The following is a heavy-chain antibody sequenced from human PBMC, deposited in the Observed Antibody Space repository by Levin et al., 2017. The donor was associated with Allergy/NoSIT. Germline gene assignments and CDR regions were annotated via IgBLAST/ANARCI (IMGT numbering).Heavy chain of an antibody. J-gene: IGHJ1*01. CDR2: INHSGST. CDR1: GGSFSGYY. V-gene: IGHV4-34*01. D-gene: IGHD6-13*01. CDR3: AGGPYYSSSWYWARDAEYFQH. Sequence: SETLSLTCAVYGGSFSGYYWSWIRQPPGKGLEWIGEINHSGSTNYNPSLKSRVTISVDTSKNQFSLKLSSVTAADTAVYYCAGGPYYSSSWYWARDAEYFQHWGQGTLVTVSS.